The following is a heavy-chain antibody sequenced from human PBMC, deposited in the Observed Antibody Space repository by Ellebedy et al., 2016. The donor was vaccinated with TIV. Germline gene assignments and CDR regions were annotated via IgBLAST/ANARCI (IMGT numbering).Heavy chain of an antibody. D-gene: IGHD1-26*01. CDR1: GGSISTHRYY. Sequence: MPSETLSLTCSVPGGSISTHRYYWAWIRQPPGRGLEWIATMFYTGSTYYHPSLKSRATISIDTSKNQISLKMSPVTAADTAVYYCAGQRTPQVGSTNWFDPWGQGTLVTVSS. J-gene: IGHJ5*02. CDR2: MFYTGST. V-gene: IGHV4-39*01. CDR3: AGQRTPQVGSTNWFDP.